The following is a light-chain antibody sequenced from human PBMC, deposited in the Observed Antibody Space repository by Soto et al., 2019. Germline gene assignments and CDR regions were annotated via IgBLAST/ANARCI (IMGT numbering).Light chain of an antibody. Sequence: QSVLTQPASVSGSPGQSITISCTGTSSDVGGYKYVSWYQQHPGKAPKLMIYDIRNRPSGVANRFSGSKSGNTASLTISGLQADDEAYYYCSSYTSSSTRVFGTGTKLTVL. CDR3: SSYTSSSTRV. J-gene: IGLJ1*01. CDR2: DIR. CDR1: SSDVGGYKY. V-gene: IGLV2-14*03.